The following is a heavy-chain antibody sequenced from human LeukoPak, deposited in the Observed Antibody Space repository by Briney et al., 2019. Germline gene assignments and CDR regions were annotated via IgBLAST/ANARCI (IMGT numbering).Heavy chain of an antibody. CDR2: IYIDGST. D-gene: IGHD4-23*01. CDR1: GFSVGSHY. CDR3: AKLPIY. Sequence: GGSLRLSGAAPGFSVGSHYMTWVRKAPGQGLEWVSVIYIDGSTYYADSVEGRFTISRDNTKNTLYLQMNSLRPEDTAVYYCAKLPIYWGQGALVTVSS. J-gene: IGHJ4*02. V-gene: IGHV3-66*02.